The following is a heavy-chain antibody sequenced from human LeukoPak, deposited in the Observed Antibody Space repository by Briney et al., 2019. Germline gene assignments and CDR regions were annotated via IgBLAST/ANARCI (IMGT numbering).Heavy chain of an antibody. D-gene: IGHD6-13*01. Sequence: GGSLRLSCAASGLTFSSYWMHWVRQAPGKGLVWVSRINSDGSSTSYADSVKGRFTISRDNAKNTLYLQMNSLRAEDTAVYCCARGGPIAAAGVYFDYWGQGTLVTVSS. CDR3: ARGGPIAAAGVYFDY. J-gene: IGHJ4*02. CDR1: GLTFSSYW. V-gene: IGHV3-74*01. CDR2: INSDGSST.